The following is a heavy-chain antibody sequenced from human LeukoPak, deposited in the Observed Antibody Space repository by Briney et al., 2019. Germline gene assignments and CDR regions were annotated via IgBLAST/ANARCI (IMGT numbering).Heavy chain of an antibody. CDR2: IIPILDIT. J-gene: IGHJ4*02. Sequence: ASVKVSCKASGGTFSTYAISWVRQAPGQGLEWLGRIIPILDITNYAQKFQGRVTIIADKSTSRVYMELSSLRSDDTAVYYCARAKVWDCSSASCFLDYWGQGTLVTVSS. V-gene: IGHV1-69*04. CDR1: GGTFSTYA. D-gene: IGHD2-2*01. CDR3: ARAKVWDCSSASCFLDY.